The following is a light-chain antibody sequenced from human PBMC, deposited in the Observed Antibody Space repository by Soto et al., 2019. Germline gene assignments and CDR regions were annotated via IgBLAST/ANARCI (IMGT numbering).Light chain of an antibody. J-gene: IGKJ2*01. CDR2: DAS. CDR3: QQDDSSSPT. Sequence: DIQMTQSPSTLSASVGDGVTITCRASQSISVWLAWYQQRPGKAPKILIYDASSLETGVPSRFSVSGSGTEFTLTISSLLPDDFATYYCQQDDSSSPTFGQGTKLEIK. V-gene: IGKV1-5*01. CDR1: QSISVW.